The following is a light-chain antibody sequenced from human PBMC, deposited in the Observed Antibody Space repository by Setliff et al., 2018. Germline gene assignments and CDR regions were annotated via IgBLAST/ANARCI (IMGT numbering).Light chain of an antibody. Sequence: VLTQPPSVSGAPGQRVTISCTGSSSNIGAGYDVHWYQQLPGTAPKLLIYGNSNRPSGVPDRFSGSKSGTSASLATTGLQAEDEADYYCQSYDSSLSGYVFGTGTKVTVL. CDR3: QSYDSSLSGYV. CDR1: SSNIGAGYD. J-gene: IGLJ1*01. V-gene: IGLV1-40*01. CDR2: GNS.